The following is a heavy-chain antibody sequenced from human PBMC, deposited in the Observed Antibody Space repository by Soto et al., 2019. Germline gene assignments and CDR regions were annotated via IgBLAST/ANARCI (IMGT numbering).Heavy chain of an antibody. CDR1: GITFTNYW. V-gene: IGHV3-74*01. CDR2: VDSDGRGT. CDR3: GTVFEH. Sequence: EVQLVESGGGSVQPGGSLRLSCVASGITFTNYWMHWVRQVPGKGLVWVARVDSDGRGTSYAVFVKGRFTISRDHDKNPLYLQMNSLRFEDPAMYYCGTVFEHWGQGIPVTVSS. J-gene: IGHJ4*02.